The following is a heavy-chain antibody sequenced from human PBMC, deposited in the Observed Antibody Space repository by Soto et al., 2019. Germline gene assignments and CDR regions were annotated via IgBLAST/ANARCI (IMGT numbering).Heavy chain of an antibody. CDR2: INHSGST. Sequence: SETLSLTCAVYVGSFSGYYWSWIRQPRGKGLEWIGEINHSGSTNYNPSLKSRVTISVDTSKNQFSLKLSSVTAEDTAVYYCAKAVAASPLYCFDYWGQGTLVTVSS. D-gene: IGHD6-13*01. CDR3: AKAVAASPLYCFDY. V-gene: IGHV4-34*01. J-gene: IGHJ4*02. CDR1: VGSFSGYY.